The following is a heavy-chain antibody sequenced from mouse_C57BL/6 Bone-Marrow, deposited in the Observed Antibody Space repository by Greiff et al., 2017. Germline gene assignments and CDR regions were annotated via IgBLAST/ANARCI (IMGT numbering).Heavy chain of an antibody. CDR2: IYPGDGDT. CDR1: GYAFSSSW. D-gene: IGHD1-1*01. V-gene: IGHV1-82*01. Sequence: QVQLQQSGPELVKPGASVKISCKASGYAFSSSWMNWVKQRPGKGLEWIGRIYPGDGDTNYNGKFKGKATLTADKSSSTAYMQLSSLTSEDSAVYFCARAAITTVVERYFDVWGTGTTVTVSS. CDR3: ARAAITTVVERYFDV. J-gene: IGHJ1*03.